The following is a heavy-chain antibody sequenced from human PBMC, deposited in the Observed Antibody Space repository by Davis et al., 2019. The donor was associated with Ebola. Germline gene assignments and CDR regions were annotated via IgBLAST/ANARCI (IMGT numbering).Heavy chain of an antibody. J-gene: IGHJ6*02. CDR1: GGSFSGYY. CDR2: INHSGST. CDR3: ARHEAYSDTLYGMDV. V-gene: IGHV4-34*01. Sequence: SETLSLTCAVYGGSFSGYYWSWIRQPPGKGLEWIGEINHSGSTNYNPSLKSRVTISVDTSKNQFSLKLSSVTAADTAVYYCARHEAYSDTLYGMDVWGQGTTITVSS. D-gene: IGHD6-13*01.